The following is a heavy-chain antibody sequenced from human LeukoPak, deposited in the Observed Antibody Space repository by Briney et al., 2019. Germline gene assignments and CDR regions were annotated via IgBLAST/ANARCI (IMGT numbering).Heavy chain of an antibody. Sequence: SVKVSCKASGGTFSSYAISWVRQAPGQGLEWMGRIIPILGIANYAQKFQGRVTITADKSTSTAYMELSSLRSEHTAVYYCARGNWDMTTFGGVIASNWFDPWGQGTLVTVSS. J-gene: IGHJ5*02. CDR3: ARGNWDMTTFGGVIASNWFDP. V-gene: IGHV1-69*04. CDR2: IIPILGIA. CDR1: GGTFSSYA. D-gene: IGHD3-16*02.